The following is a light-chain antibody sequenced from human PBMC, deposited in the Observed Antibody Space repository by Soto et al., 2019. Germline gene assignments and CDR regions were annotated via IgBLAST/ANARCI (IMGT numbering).Light chain of an antibody. J-gene: IGKJ4*01. Sequence: DIQMTQSPSTLSASIGDRVTITCRASQSISSWLAWYQQKPGRAPKHLIQKASSLESGVPSTFSGSGSGTEFTLTISSLQPDDFATYYCQQYNSYPLTFGGGTKVEIK. CDR2: KAS. V-gene: IGKV1-5*03. CDR1: QSISSW. CDR3: QQYNSYPLT.